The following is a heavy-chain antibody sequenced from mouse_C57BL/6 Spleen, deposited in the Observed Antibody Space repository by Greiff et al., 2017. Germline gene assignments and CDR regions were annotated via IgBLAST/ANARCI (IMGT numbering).Heavy chain of an antibody. CDR2: INPNNGGT. CDR1: GYTFTDYN. CDR3: ARDISGYVRAWFAY. V-gene: IGHV1-22*01. J-gene: IGHJ3*01. Sequence: EVQLQESGPELVKPGASVKMSCKASGYTFTDYNMHWVKQSHGKSLEWIGYINPNNGGTSSNQKFKGKATLTVNKSSSTAYMELRSLTSEDSAVYYCARDISGYVRAWFAYWGQGTLVTVSA. D-gene: IGHD3-2*02.